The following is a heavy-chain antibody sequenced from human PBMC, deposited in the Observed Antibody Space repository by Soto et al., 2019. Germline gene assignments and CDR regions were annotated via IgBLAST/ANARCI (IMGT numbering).Heavy chain of an antibody. Sequence: AASVKVSFKASGYTFFTYGITWLRQAPGQGLEWMGWISTYDGNTDYAQKLQGRVTMTTDTSTRTAYMELRSLRSDDTAVYYCARKSSSSSWFDPWGQGTLVTVSS. CDR3: ARKSSSSSWFDP. V-gene: IGHV1-18*01. J-gene: IGHJ5*02. D-gene: IGHD6-6*01. CDR2: ISTYDGNT. CDR1: GYTFFTYG.